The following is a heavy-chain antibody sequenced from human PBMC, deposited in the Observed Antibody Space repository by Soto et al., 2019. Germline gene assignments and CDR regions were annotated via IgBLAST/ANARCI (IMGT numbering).Heavy chain of an antibody. D-gene: IGHD3-10*01. V-gene: IGHV1-2*02. J-gene: IGHJ5*01. CDR3: ARAHVLLSGSLVRGLIPRWFDS. CDR1: GYTFSSYY. CDR2: INPKSGDT. Sequence: QVQMVQSGAEVKKPGASVKVSCKPSGYTFSSYYIQWVRQAPGQGLEWMGWINPKSGDTNYAQKFQGRVTKTTDTSISTAYMELSSLTSGDTAIYFCARAHVLLSGSLVRGLIPRWFDSWGQGTLVTVSS.